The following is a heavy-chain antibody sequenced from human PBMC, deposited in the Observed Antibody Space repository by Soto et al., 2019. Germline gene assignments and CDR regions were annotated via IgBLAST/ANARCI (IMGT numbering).Heavy chain of an antibody. Sequence: GGLLRIFCGALGFTFVGLGRHWVRQAPGKGLEWVAVIWYDGSNKYYADSVKGRFTISRDNSKNTLYLQMNSLRAEDTAVYYCARDRNNDYSSGSYYFDYWGQGTLVTVSS. CDR2: IWYDGSNK. V-gene: IGHV3-33*08. J-gene: IGHJ4*02. CDR1: GFTFVGLG. D-gene: IGHD6-19*01. CDR3: ARDRNNDYSSGSYYFDY.